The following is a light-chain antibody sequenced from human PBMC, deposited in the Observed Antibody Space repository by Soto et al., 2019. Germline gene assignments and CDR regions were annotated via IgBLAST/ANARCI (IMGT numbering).Light chain of an antibody. Sequence: ESVLTQSPGTLSLYKGERATLSCRASQSVSSSYLAWYQQKPGQAPRLLIYGASSRATGIPDRFSGSGSGTDFTLTISRLEPEDFAVYYCQQYGSSPRTFGQGTKVDIK. CDR3: QQYGSSPRT. CDR2: GAS. CDR1: QSVSSSY. V-gene: IGKV3-20*01. J-gene: IGKJ1*01.